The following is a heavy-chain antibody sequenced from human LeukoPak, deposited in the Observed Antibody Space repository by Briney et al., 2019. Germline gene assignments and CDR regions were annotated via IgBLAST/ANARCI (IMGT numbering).Heavy chain of an antibody. Sequence: SETLSLTCTVSGGSPSSYYGGWVRPPPGKGLEWIGYIFYSGSTNYNPSLKSRVTISVDTSKNQFSLKLSSVTAADTGVYYCARGFNYGAVYWGQGTLVTVSS. CDR1: GGSPSSYY. J-gene: IGHJ4*02. CDR3: ARGFNYGAVY. D-gene: IGHD4-17*01. V-gene: IGHV4-59*01. CDR2: IFYSGST.